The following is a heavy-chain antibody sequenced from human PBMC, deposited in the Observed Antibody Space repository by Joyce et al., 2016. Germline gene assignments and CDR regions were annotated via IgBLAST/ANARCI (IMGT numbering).Heavy chain of an antibody. CDR2: VETKSDGGTT. CDR3: TTILK. D-gene: IGHD2-8*01. CDR1: GFIFSDDW. V-gene: IGHV3-15*04. Sequence: EVQLVESGGDLVKPGGSLKLYCAASGFIFSDDWMTWVRQAPGKGLEWGGHVETKSDGGTTYYATPVKGRFTISRDDSRDMVYLQMSSLKTEDTGVYYCTTILKWGQGTRVTVSS. J-gene: IGHJ4*02.